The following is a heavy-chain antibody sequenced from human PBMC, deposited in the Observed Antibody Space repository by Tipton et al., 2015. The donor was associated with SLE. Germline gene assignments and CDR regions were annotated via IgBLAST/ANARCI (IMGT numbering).Heavy chain of an antibody. J-gene: IGHJ4*02. CDR3: ARVGLLRFDD. CDR1: GGSFSGYY. V-gene: IGHV4-34*01. D-gene: IGHD2-15*01. CDR2: INHSGST. Sequence: LRLSCAVYGGSFSGYYWSWIRQPPGKGLEWIGEINHSGSTNYNPSLKSRVTISVDTSKNQFSLKLGSVTAADTAVYYCARVGLLRFDDWGQGTLVTVSS.